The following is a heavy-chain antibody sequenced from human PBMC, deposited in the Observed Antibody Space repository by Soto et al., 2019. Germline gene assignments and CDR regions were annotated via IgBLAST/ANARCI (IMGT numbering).Heavy chain of an antibody. CDR2: IKNDGSDG. CDR3: AKFAAAGHSYDAFDI. J-gene: IGHJ3*02. CDR1: GFTFSSYW. V-gene: IGHV3-7*03. Sequence: GGSLRLSCVASGFTFSSYWMSWVRQAPGKGLEWVGNIKNDGSDGYYVDSVKGRFTISRDNAKNSLYLQMNNPRAEDTAVYYCAKFAAAGHSYDAFDIWGQGTMVTVSS. D-gene: IGHD6-13*01.